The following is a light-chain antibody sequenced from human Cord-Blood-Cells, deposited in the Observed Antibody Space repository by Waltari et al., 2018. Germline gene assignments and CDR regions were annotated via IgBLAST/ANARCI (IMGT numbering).Light chain of an antibody. CDR3: QSADSSGTYPV. V-gene: IGLV3-25*03. CDR2: KDS. J-gene: IGLJ3*02. Sequence: SYELTQPPSVSVSPGQTARITCSGDALPKQYAYWYQQKPGQAPVLVIYKDSERPSGFPEGFSGSSSGTTVTLTISGVQAEDEADYYCQSADSSGTYPVFGGGTKLTVL. CDR1: ALPKQY.